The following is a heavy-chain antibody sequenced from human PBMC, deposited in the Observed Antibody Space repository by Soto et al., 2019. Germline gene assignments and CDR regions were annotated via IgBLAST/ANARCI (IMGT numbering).Heavy chain of an antibody. J-gene: IGHJ6*02. V-gene: IGHV1-69*01. CDR2: IIPLFGTT. Sequence: QVQVVQSGVEVRRPGSSVKVSCKASGDTFKNCVISWVRQAPGQGLAWMGGIIPLFGTTDFAQRFQGRLTIPTDESTTTAYMELSRLRSEDTATYYCAAELGFGKLSVVWGQGTTVIVSS. CDR1: GDTFKNCV. D-gene: IGHD3-10*01. CDR3: AAELGFGKLSVV.